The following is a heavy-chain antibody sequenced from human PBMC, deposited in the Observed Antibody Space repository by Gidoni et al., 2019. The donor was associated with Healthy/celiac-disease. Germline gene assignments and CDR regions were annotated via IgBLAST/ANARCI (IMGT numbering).Heavy chain of an antibody. CDR3: ARDIVATQFDY. Sequence: QVQLVESGGGVVQPGRSLRLSCASSGFTFSSYGMHWVRQAPGKGLEWVAVIWYDGSNKYYADSVKGRFTISRDNSKNTLYLQMNSLRAEDTAVYYCARDIVATQFDYWGQGTLVTVSS. V-gene: IGHV3-33*01. CDR2: IWYDGSNK. CDR1: GFTFSSYG. D-gene: IGHD5-12*01. J-gene: IGHJ4*02.